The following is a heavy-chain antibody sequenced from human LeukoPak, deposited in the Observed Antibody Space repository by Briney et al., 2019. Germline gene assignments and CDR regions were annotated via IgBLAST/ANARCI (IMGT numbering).Heavy chain of an antibody. CDR3: ARDSEKNSYYYYMDV. J-gene: IGHJ6*03. V-gene: IGHV3-33*01. CDR2: IWYDGSNK. Sequence: GGSLRLSCAASGFTFSSYGMHWVRQAPGKGLEWVAVIWYDGSNKYYADSVKGRFTISRDNSKNTLYLQMDSLRAEDTAVYYCARDSEKNSYYYYMDVWGKGTTVTVSS. CDR1: GFTFSSYG.